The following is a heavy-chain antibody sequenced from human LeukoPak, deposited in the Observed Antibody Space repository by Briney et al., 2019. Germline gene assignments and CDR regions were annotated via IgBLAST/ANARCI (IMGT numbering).Heavy chain of an antibody. CDR2: IYTSGST. J-gene: IGHJ6*03. D-gene: IGHD3-3*01. CDR1: GGSISSYY. CDR3: ARDLTIFGVVHYYYYMDV. V-gene: IGHV4-4*07. Sequence: PSETLSLTCTVSGGSISSYYWSWIRQPAGKGLEWIGRIYTSGSTNYNPSLKSRVTISVDTSKNQFSLKLSSVTAADTAVYYCARDLTIFGVVHYYYYMDVWGKGTTVTVSS.